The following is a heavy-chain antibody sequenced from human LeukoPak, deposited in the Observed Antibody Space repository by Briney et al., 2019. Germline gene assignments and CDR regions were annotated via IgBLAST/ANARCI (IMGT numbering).Heavy chain of an antibody. Sequence: EGSLRLSCAASGFTFSSYAMSWVRQAPGKGLEWVSAISGSGGSTYYADSVKGRFTISRDHSKQTLYLQVNSLRAEDTAVYYCAKGRYYYDSSGYYQFDYWGQGTLVTVSS. CDR2: ISGSGGST. CDR1: GFTFSSYA. J-gene: IGHJ4*02. V-gene: IGHV3-23*01. D-gene: IGHD3-22*01. CDR3: AKGRYYYDSSGYYQFDY.